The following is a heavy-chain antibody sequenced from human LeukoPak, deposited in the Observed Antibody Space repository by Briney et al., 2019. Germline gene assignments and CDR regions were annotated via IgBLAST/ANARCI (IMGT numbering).Heavy chain of an antibody. D-gene: IGHD2-2*01. CDR3: ARELGCSSTSCYALSPDY. CDR2: INHSGST. V-gene: IGHV4-34*01. CDR1: GGSFSGYY. J-gene: IGHJ4*02. Sequence: PSETLSLTCAVYGGSFSGYYWSWIRQPPGKGLEWIGEINHSGSTNYNPSLKSRVTISVATSKNQFSLKLSSVTAADTAVYYCARELGCSSTSCYALSPDYWGQGTLVTVSS.